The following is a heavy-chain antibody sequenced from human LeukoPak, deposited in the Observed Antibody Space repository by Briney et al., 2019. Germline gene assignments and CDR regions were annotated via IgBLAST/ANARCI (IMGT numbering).Heavy chain of an antibody. Sequence: SETLSLTCTVSGGSISSYYWGWIRQPPGKGLEWIGYIYYSGSTNYNPSLKGRVTISVDTSKNQFSLKLSSVTAADTAVYYCARAEQWRALYFQHWGQGTLVTISS. D-gene: IGHD6-19*01. CDR3: ARAEQWRALYFQH. V-gene: IGHV4-59*01. J-gene: IGHJ1*01. CDR1: GGSISSYY. CDR2: IYYSGST.